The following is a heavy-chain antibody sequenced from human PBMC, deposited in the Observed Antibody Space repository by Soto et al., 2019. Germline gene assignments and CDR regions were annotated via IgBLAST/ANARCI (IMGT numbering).Heavy chain of an antibody. CDR1: GFVFSTFG. J-gene: IGHJ4*01. Sequence: QVQLLESGGGLVQPGRSLRLSCAASGFVFSTFGMRWVRQAPGKGLEWVAAIWGAGSYKYYGDSVKGRFTISRDKSQNTLYLRMSSLRAEVTAVYYGTKNVNPGSYYFDQWG. CDR2: IWGAGSYK. CDR3: TKNVNPGSYYFDQ. V-gene: IGHV3-33*03. D-gene: IGHD6-19*01.